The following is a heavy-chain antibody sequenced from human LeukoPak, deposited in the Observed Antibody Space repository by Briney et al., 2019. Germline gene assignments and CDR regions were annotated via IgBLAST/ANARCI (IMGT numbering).Heavy chain of an antibody. CDR2: IIPIFGTA. V-gene: IGHV1-69*06. D-gene: IGHD4-17*01. CDR3: ARDRLSNYGDYFYYFDY. CDR1: GGTFSSYA. J-gene: IGHJ4*02. Sequence: SVKVSCKASGGTFSSYAISWVRQAPGQGLEWMGGIIPIFGTANYAQKFQGRVTITADKSTSTAYMELSSLRSEDTAVYYCARDRLSNYGDYFYYFDYWGQGTLVTVSS.